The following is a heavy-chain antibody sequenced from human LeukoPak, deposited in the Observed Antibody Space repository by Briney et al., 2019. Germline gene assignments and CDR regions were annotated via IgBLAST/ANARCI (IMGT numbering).Heavy chain of an antibody. CDR2: INPSGGST. J-gene: IGHJ5*02. D-gene: IGHD4-17*01. CDR1: GYTFTSYG. V-gene: IGHV1-46*01. Sequence: ASVKVSCKASGYTFTSYGISWVRQAPGQGLEWMGIINPSGGSTSYAQKFQGRVTMTRDTSTSTVYMELSSLRSEDTAVYYCARDYTTYGDYGHWFDPWGQGTLVTVSS. CDR3: ARDYTTYGDYGHWFDP.